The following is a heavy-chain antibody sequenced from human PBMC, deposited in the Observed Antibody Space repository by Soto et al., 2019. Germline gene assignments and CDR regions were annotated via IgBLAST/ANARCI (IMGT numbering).Heavy chain of an antibody. CDR2: MYTNGRT. V-gene: IGHV4-4*07. CDR3: AKDQSGAADI. CDR1: GASIRTYS. Sequence: QVQLQESGPGLVEPSETLSLTCTVSGASIRTYSWSWIRQSAGKGLEWIWHMYTNGRTNYIPSLKSRITMSVDTSKNQFSLNLKFVTAADTAVYFCAKDQSGAADIWGQGTMGTVS. D-gene: IGHD7-27*01. J-gene: IGHJ3*02.